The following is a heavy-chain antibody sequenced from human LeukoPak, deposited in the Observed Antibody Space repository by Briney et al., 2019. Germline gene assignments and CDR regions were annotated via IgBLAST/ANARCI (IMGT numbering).Heavy chain of an antibody. D-gene: IGHD6-19*01. CDR2: ISSSSSYI. CDR3: ARRRAVAEQFDY. J-gene: IGHJ4*02. Sequence: GGSLRLSCAASGFTFSSYSMNWVRQAPGEGLEWVSSISSSSSYIYYADSVKGRFTISRDNAKNSLYLQMNSLRAEDTAVYYCARRRAVAEQFDYWGQGTLVTVSS. CDR1: GFTFSSYS. V-gene: IGHV3-21*01.